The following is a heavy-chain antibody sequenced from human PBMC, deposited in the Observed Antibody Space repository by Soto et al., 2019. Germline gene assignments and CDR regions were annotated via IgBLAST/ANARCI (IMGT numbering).Heavy chain of an antibody. V-gene: IGHV4-30-2*01. CDR3: ARGGWSSPFADY. CDR1: GGSISSGGYS. Sequence: QLQLQESGSGLVKPSQTLSLTCAVSGGSISSGGYSWSWIRQPPGKGLEWIGYIYHSGSTYYNPYLRGRGTISVDRSKNQFSLKLSSVTAADTAVYYCARGGWSSPFADYWGQGTLVTVSS. D-gene: IGHD1-26*01. CDR2: IYHSGST. J-gene: IGHJ4*02.